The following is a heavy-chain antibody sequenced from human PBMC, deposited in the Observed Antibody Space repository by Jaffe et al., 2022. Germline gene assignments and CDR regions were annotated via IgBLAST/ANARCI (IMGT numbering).Heavy chain of an antibody. D-gene: IGHD3-10*01. CDR3: AKGEKGPGGFRELFGYYYYYMDV. V-gene: IGHV3-9*01. CDR2: ISWNSGSI. J-gene: IGHJ6*03. CDR1: GFTFDDYA. Sequence: EVQLVESGGGLVQPGRSLRLSCAASGFTFDDYAMHWVRQAPGKGLEWVSGISWNSGSIGYADSVKGRFTISRDNAKNSLYLQMNSLRAEDTALYYCAKGEKGPGGFRELFGYYYYYMDVWGKGTTVTVSS.